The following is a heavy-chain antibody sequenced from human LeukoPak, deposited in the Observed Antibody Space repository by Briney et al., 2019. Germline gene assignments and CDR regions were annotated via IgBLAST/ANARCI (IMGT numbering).Heavy chain of an antibody. Sequence: ASVKVSCKASGYTFTGYYMHWVRQAPGQGLEWMGWINPNSGGTNYAQKFQGRVTMTRDTSISTAYMELSRLRSDDTAVYYCAREGADYYGSRPFDPWGQGTLVTVSS. CDR1: GYTFTGYY. V-gene: IGHV1-2*02. CDR3: AREGADYYGSRPFDP. J-gene: IGHJ5*02. CDR2: INPNSGGT. D-gene: IGHD3-10*01.